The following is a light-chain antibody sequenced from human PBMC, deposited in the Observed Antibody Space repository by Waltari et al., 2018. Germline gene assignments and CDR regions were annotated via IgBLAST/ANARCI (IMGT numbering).Light chain of an antibody. CDR1: QSISFT. Sequence: DIQMTQSPSSLSASAGDRVTISCRASQSISFTLNWYQQKLGQAPRLLIYGASSLQFGVPSKFSGSGSGTDFTLTISGLQPDDIATYYCQQSYTTPLTFGGGTKVEIK. CDR2: GAS. J-gene: IGKJ4*01. V-gene: IGKV1-39*01. CDR3: QQSYTTPLT.